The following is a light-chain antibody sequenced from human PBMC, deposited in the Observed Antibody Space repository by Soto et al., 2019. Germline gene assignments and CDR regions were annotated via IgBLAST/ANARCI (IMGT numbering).Light chain of an antibody. CDR3: QQYGGSPIT. Sequence: IVLTQSPGNLSLSPGERVTLSCRASQSVTTRLAWYQHKPGQAPRLLMSGASSRASGVPVRFSGSGSGTDFTLTISRLEPEDFALYYCQQYGGSPITFGLGTRLEIK. J-gene: IGKJ5*01. CDR2: GAS. V-gene: IGKV3-20*01. CDR1: QSVTTR.